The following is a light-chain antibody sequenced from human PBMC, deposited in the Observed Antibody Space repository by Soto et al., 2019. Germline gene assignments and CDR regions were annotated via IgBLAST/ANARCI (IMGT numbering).Light chain of an antibody. CDR2: EVS. CDR1: SSDVGGFNS. CDR3: TSFTITSTYV. Sequence: ALTQPASVSGSPGQSITISCTGTSSDVGGFNSVSWYQQHPGKAPRLMIYEVSNRPSGVSNRFSGSKSGNTASLTISGLQAEDEADYYCTSFTITSTYVFGIGTKVTVL. J-gene: IGLJ1*01. V-gene: IGLV2-14*01.